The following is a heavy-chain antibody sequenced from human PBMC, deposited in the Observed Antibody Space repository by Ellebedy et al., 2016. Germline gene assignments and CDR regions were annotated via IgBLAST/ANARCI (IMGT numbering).Heavy chain of an antibody. CDR2: ISGSGGST. Sequence: GGSLRLXXAASGFTFSSYAMSWVRQAPGKGLEWVSAISGSGGSTYYADSVKGRFTISRDNSKNTLYLQMNSLRAEDTAVYYCAKDLLRLITAMALGYYFDYWGQGTLFTVSS. V-gene: IGHV3-23*01. J-gene: IGHJ4*02. CDR1: GFTFSSYA. D-gene: IGHD5-18*01. CDR3: AKDLLRLITAMALGYYFDY.